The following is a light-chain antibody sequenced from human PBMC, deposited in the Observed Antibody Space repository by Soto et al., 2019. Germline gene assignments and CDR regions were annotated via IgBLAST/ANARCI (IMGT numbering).Light chain of an antibody. CDR1: QSISRN. V-gene: IGKV3-15*01. CDR2: HTS. Sequence: EIVMTQSPATLSVSPGESATLSCRASQSISRNLAWYQQKPGQAPRLLIYHTSTRAAGIPARFSGSGSGTEFTLTISSLQSEDSAVYYCQQSNDWPPWTFGQGTKVDIK. J-gene: IGKJ1*01. CDR3: QQSNDWPPWT.